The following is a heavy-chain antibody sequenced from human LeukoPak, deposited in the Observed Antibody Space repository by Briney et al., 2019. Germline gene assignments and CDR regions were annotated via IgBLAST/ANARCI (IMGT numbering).Heavy chain of an antibody. CDR2: IYQSGST. CDR1: GGSISSSNW. CDR3: ASAAAEPYFDY. D-gene: IGHD6-13*01. J-gene: IGHJ4*02. V-gene: IGHV4-4*02. Sequence: SETLSLTCAVSGGSISSSNWWSWVRQPPGKGLEWIGEIYQSGSTNYNPSLKSRVTISVDKSTNQFSLKLSSVTAADTAVYYCASAAAEPYFDYWGQGTLVTVSS.